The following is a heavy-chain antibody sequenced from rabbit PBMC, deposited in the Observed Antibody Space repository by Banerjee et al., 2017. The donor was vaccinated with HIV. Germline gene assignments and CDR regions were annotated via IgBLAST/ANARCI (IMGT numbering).Heavy chain of an antibody. CDR1: GFSFTSNYY. D-gene: IGHD1-1*01. CDR2: IYTTSGFT. J-gene: IGHJ4*01. CDR3: ARAGGSVSGYSFNL. V-gene: IGHV1S45*01. Sequence: QEQLEESGGDLVKPEGSLTLTCTASGFSFTSNYYMCWVRQAPGKGLEWIACIYTTSGFTYYATWAKGRFTISKASSTTVTLQMTSLTAADTATYFCARAGGSVSGYSFNLWGQGTLVTVS.